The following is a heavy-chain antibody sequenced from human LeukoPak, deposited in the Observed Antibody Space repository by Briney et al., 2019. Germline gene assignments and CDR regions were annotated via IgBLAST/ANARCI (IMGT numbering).Heavy chain of an antibody. CDR2: IYSSGST. V-gene: IGHV3-53*01. J-gene: IGHJ1*01. D-gene: IGHD6-19*01. CDR1: GFIVSSSY. CDR3: ARRTGAAPGEFFLH. Sequence: GGSLRLSCAGSGFIVSSSYTSWVRQAPGKGLEWVSAIYSSGSTDCADSVRGRFTIARDTSKNMVYLQMNSLTAEDTAIYYCARRTGAAPGEFFLHWGRGTLVTVSS.